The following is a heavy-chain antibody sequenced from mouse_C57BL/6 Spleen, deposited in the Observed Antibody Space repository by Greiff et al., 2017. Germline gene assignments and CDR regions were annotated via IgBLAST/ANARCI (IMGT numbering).Heavy chain of an antibody. J-gene: IGHJ3*01. V-gene: IGHV1-64*01. CDR1: GYTFTSYW. CDR3: ARDGSAWFAY. Sequence: QVQLQQSGAELVKPGASVKLSCKASGYTFTSYWMHWVKQRPGQGLEWIGMIHPNSGSTNYNEKFKSKATLTVDKSSSTAYMQLSSLTSEDSAVYYCARDGSAWFAYWCQGTLVTVSA. D-gene: IGHD1-1*01. CDR2: IHPNSGST.